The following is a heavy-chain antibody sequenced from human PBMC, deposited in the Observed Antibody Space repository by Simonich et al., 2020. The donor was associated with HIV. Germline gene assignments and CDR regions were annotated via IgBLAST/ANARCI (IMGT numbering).Heavy chain of an antibody. J-gene: IGHJ5*02. Sequence: QVQLQESGPGLVKPSETLSLTCTVSTGSISNYYLSWIRQPPGTGLEWIGYIYYGGNTNYNSSLQSRGTMSLDTSKTQFSLKLSSVTAADTAVYYCARGYSTSWYWFDPWGQGTLVTVSS. CDR2: IYYGGNT. CDR1: TGSISNYY. D-gene: IGHD6-13*01. V-gene: IGHV4-59*12. CDR3: ARGYSTSWYWFDP.